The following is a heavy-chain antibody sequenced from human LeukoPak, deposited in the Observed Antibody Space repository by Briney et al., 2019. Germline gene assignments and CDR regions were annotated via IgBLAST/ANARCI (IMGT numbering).Heavy chain of an antibody. CDR2: MNPNSGNT. J-gene: IGHJ6*02. CDR3: ARDPRGDFWSGYYPYYYYYGMDV. D-gene: IGHD3-3*01. Sequence: GASVKVSCKASGYTFTSYDINWVRQATGQGLEWMGWMNPNSGNTGYAQKFQGRVTMTRNTSISTAYMELSSLRSEDTAVYYCARDPRGDFWSGYYPYYYYYGMDVWGQGTTVTVSS. CDR1: GYTFTSYD. V-gene: IGHV1-8*01.